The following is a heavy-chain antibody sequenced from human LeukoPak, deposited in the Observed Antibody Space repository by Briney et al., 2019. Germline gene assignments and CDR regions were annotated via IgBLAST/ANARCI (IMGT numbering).Heavy chain of an antibody. CDR2: INPSGGST. J-gene: IGHJ4*02. V-gene: IGHV1-46*01. CDR3: CSMVRGVMVFDY. D-gene: IGHD3-10*01. CDR1: GYTFASYY. Sequence: GASVKVSCKASGYTFASYYMHWVRQAPGQGLEWMGIINPSGGSTSYAQKFQGRVTMTRDTPTSTVYMELSSLRSDDTAVYYCCSMVRGVMVFDYWGQGTLVTVSS.